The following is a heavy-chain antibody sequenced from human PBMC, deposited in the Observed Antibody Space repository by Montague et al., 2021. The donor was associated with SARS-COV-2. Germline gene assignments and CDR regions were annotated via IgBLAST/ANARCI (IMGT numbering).Heavy chain of an antibody. CDR2: VYYSRSS. V-gene: IGHV4-59*02. CDR3: VRDPAPSGSGTFYDY. D-gene: IGHD1-26*01. J-gene: IGHJ4*02. Sequence: SETLSLTCTVSGDSVSHDFWTWIRQRPRQGMEWIGYVYYSRSSSYNPSLRGRVSIAVDTSKNQCSLRLSTVTAADTAISYCVRDPAPSGSGTFYDYWGQGTLVAVSS. CDR1: GDSVSHDF.